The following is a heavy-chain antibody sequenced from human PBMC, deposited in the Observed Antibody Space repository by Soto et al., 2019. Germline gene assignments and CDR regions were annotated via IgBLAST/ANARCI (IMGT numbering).Heavy chain of an antibody. J-gene: IGHJ4*02. CDR1: AFTFNTYA. V-gene: IGHV3-23*01. CDR3: AKSGGASPYYLDY. Sequence: EVQLLESGGGLVQPGGSLRLSCAASAFTFNTYAMGWVRQAPWKGLEWVSAISVSGGGPYYADSVKGRFTISRDTSKNTLYLQMNSLRADDTAVYYCAKSGGASPYYLDYWGRGTLVTVSS. D-gene: IGHD1-26*01. CDR2: ISVSGGGP.